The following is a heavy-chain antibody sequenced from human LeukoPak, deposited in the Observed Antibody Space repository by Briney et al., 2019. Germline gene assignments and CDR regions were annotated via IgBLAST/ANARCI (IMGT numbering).Heavy chain of an antibody. CDR3: ARERFLEWLPFDAFDI. D-gene: IGHD3-3*01. J-gene: IGHJ3*02. V-gene: IGHV4-59*12. Sequence: SETLSLTCTVSGGSISSYYWSWIRQPPGEGLEWIGYIYYSGSTNYNPSLKSRVTISLDTSKNQFSLKLSSVTAADTAVYYCARERFLEWLPFDAFDIWGQGTMVTVSS. CDR1: GGSISSYY. CDR2: IYYSGST.